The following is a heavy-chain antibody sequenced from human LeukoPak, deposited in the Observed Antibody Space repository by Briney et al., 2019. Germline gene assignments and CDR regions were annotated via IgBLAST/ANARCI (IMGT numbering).Heavy chain of an antibody. V-gene: IGHV4-61*01. Sequence: SETLSLTCTVSGGSISSSSYYWSWIRQPPGKGLEWIGYIYYSGSPNYNPSLKSRVTISLDTSKNQFSLKLSSVTAADTAVYYCARAVGYCSGGSCYSAYYSYYMDVWGRGTTVTVSS. CDR1: GGSISSSSYY. CDR3: ARAVGYCSGGSCYSAYYSYYMDV. CDR2: IYYSGSP. D-gene: IGHD2-15*01. J-gene: IGHJ6*03.